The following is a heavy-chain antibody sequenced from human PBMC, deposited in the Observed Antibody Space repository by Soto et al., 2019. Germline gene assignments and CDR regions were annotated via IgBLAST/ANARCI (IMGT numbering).Heavy chain of an antibody. D-gene: IGHD6-13*01. CDR1: GFTFSSYG. J-gene: IGHJ6*02. V-gene: IGHV3-33*01. CDR2: IWYDGSNK. Sequence: QVQRVEAGGGVVQPGRSLRLSCAASGFTFSSYGMHWVRQDPGKGLEWVAVIWYDGSNKYYSDSVKGRFTISRDNSKNTLYLKMNGLRAEDKTVYYCAREYSSSLYGGDYYYYHGMDVWCQGTTVTVSS. CDR3: AREYSSSLYGGDYYYYHGMDV.